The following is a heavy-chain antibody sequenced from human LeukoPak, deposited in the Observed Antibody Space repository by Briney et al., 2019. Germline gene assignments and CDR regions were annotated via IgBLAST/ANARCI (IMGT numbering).Heavy chain of an antibody. J-gene: IGHJ4*02. D-gene: IGHD3-22*01. Sequence: SETLSLTCAVYGGSFSGYYWSWIRQPPGKGLEWIGEINHSGSTNYNPSLKSRVTISVDTSKNQFSLKLSSVTAADTAVYYCAGSQEYYYDSSGYPTGDYWGQGTLVTVSS. CDR1: GGSFSGYY. CDR3: AGSQEYYYDSSGYPTGDY. CDR2: INHSGST. V-gene: IGHV4-34*01.